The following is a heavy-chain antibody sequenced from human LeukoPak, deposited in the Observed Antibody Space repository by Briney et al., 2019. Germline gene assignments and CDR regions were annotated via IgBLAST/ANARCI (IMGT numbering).Heavy chain of an antibody. D-gene: IGHD3-3*01. CDR3: ARDGVVPGDAFDI. CDR2: ISYDGSNK. J-gene: IGHJ3*02. Sequence: GGSLRLSCAASGFTFSSYAMHWVRQAPGKGLEWVAVISYDGSNKYYADSVKGRFTISRDNSKNTLYLQMNSLRAEDTAVYYCARDGVVPGDAFDIWGQGTMVTVSS. V-gene: IGHV3-30-3*01. CDR1: GFTFSSYA.